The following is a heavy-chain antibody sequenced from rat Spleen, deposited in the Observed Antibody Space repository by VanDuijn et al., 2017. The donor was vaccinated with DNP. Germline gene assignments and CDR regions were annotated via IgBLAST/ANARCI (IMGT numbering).Heavy chain of an antibody. CDR3: ARHDYYSSDIGIYAMDA. J-gene: IGHJ4*01. D-gene: IGHD1-2*01. CDR1: GFAFSDYY. Sequence: EVQLVESGGGLVQPGRSLNLSCTASGFAFSDYYMAWVRQAPKTGLGWVASVDYEGSCPYYGDSVKGRFTISRDNAKRTLYLQMNSLRSEDMATYYCARHDYYSSDIGIYAMDAWGQGTSVTVSS. V-gene: IGHV5-22*01. CDR2: VDYEGSCP.